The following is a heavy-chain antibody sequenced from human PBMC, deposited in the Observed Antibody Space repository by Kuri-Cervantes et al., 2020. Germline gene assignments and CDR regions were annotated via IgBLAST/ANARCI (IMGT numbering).Heavy chain of an antibody. CDR1: GFTFSSYA. J-gene: IGHJ4*02. Sequence: GESLKISCAASGFTFSSYAMHWVRQAPGKGLEWVAVISYDGSNKYYADSVKGRFTISRDNAKNSLYLQMNSLRAEDTAVYYCARWGDTAMVREYYFDYWGQGTLVTVSS. V-gene: IGHV3-30-3*01. CDR3: ARWGDTAMVREYYFDY. D-gene: IGHD5-18*01. CDR2: ISYDGSNK.